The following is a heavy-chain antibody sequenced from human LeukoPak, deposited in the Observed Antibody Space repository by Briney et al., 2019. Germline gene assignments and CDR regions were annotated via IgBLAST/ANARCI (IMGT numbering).Heavy chain of an antibody. CDR1: GFTFSSYG. CDR2: ISYEGRTI. V-gene: IGHV3-30*18. CDR3: VKEAVPRICDWYDY. J-gene: IGHJ4*02. Sequence: PGGSLRLSCTASGFTFSSYGMHWVRQAPGKGLEWVAVISYEGRTIYYADSATGRFTISRDNSKNTLYLQMNSLRPEDTAVYYCVKEAVPRICDWYDYWGQGTLVTVSS. D-gene: IGHD6-19*01.